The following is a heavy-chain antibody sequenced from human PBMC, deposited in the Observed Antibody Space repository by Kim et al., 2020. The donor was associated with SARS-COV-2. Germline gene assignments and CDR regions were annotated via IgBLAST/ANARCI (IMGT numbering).Heavy chain of an antibody. J-gene: IGHJ4*02. CDR2: IYYSGST. Sequence: SETLSLTCTVSGGSISSSSYYWGWIRQPPGKGLEWIGSIYYSGSTYYNPSLKSRVTISVDTSKNQFSLKLSSVTAADTAVYYCARLQYYYDSSGSDYWGQGTLATVSS. D-gene: IGHD3-22*01. V-gene: IGHV4-39*01. CDR1: GGSISSSSYY. CDR3: ARLQYYYDSSGSDY.